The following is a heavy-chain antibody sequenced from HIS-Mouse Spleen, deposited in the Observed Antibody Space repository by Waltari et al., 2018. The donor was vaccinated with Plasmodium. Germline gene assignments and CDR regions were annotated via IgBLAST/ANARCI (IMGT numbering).Heavy chain of an antibody. J-gene: IGHJ3*02. CDR3: ARWGVDAFDI. Sequence: QVQLVQSGAEVKKPGASVKVSCKASGYTFTGYYMHWVRQAPGQGLEWMGWINPNSCGTKDEQKVQGRVTMTRDTSISTAYMELSRLRSDDTAVYYCARWGVDAFDIWGQGTMVTVSS. D-gene: IGHD3-16*01. CDR1: GYTFTGYY. V-gene: IGHV1-2*02. CDR2: INPNSCGT.